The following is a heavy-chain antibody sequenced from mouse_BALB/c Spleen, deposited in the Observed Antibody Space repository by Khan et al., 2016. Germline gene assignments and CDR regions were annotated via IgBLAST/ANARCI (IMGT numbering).Heavy chain of an antibody. CDR2: INTNTGEP. Sequence: QIQLVQSGPELKKPGETVKISCKASGYTFTNYGMNWVKQAPGKGLKWMGWINTNTGEPTYAEEFKGRFAFSLETSASTAYLQINNLKNEETATYFCARWVITTNFDYGGQGTTLTVSS. J-gene: IGHJ2*01. V-gene: IGHV9-3*02. CDR1: GYTFTNYG. D-gene: IGHD2-4*01. CDR3: ARWVITTNFDY.